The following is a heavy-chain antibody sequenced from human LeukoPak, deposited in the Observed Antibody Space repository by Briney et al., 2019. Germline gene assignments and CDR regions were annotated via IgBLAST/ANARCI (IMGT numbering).Heavy chain of an antibody. CDR2: IYTTGRT. V-gene: IGHV3-53*01. CDR1: GFTVSSNS. CDR3: AKDRIEEDDAFDI. Sequence: GGSLRLSCTVSGFTVSSNSMSWVRQAPGKGLEWVSFIYTTGRTHNSDSVKGRFTISRDNSKNTLYLQMNSLRAEDTAVYYCAKDRIEEDDAFDIWGQGTMVTVSS. J-gene: IGHJ3*02.